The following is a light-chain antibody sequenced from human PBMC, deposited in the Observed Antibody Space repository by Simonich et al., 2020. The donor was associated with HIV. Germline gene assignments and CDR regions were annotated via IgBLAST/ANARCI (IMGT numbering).Light chain of an antibody. Sequence: FLLTQPHSVSESPGKTVTISCTLSSCSIASNYVQWYHQRPGSAPTIVIYEDNQRPSWVPYRFSGSIDSSSNSASLTISGLKTEDEADYYCQSYDSSNYVVFGGGTKLTVL. CDR2: EDN. CDR1: SCSIASNY. V-gene: IGLV6-57*03. J-gene: IGLJ2*01. CDR3: QSYDSSNYVV.